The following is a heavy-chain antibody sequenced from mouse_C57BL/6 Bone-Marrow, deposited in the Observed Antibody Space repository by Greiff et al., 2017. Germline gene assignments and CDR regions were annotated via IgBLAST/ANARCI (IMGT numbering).Heavy chain of an antibody. CDR3: ARRDYDGDYYAMDY. V-gene: IGHV1-64*01. CDR2: IHPNSGST. D-gene: IGHD2-4*01. CDR1: GYTFTSYW. Sequence: QVQLQQPGAELVKPGASVKLSCKASGYTFTSYWMHWVKQRPGPGLEWIGMIHPNSGSTNYNEKFKSKATLTVDKSSSTAYMQLSSLTSEDSAVYYWARRDYDGDYYAMDYWGQGTSVTVSS. J-gene: IGHJ4*01.